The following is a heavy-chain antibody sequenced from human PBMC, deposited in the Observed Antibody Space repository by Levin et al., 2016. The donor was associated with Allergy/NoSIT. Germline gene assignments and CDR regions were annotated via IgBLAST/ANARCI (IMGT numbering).Heavy chain of an antibody. V-gene: IGHV3-21*01. CDR3: ARDHRLTTVVTPTEF. J-gene: IGHJ4*02. D-gene: IGHD4-23*01. CDR2: ISSSSSYI. Sequence: WIRQPPGKGLEWVSSISSSSSYIYYADSVKGRFTISRDNAKNSLYLQMNSLRAEDTAVYYCARDHRLTTVVTPTEFWGQGTLVTVSS.